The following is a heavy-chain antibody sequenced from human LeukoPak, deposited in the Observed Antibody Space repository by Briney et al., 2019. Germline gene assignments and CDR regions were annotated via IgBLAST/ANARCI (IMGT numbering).Heavy chain of an antibody. J-gene: IGHJ4*02. CDR1: GGSISSYY. CDR2: IYYSGST. D-gene: IGHD2-15*01. V-gene: IGHV4-59*12. CDR3: AREGASHAAGDY. Sequence: SETLSLTCTVSGGSISSYYWSWIRQPPGKGLEWIGYIYYSGSTNYNPSLKSRVTISVDTSKNQFSLKLSSVTAADTAVYYCAREGASHAAGDYWGQGTLVTVSS.